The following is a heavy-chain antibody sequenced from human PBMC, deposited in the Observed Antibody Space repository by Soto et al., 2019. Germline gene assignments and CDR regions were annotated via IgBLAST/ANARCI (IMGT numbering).Heavy chain of an antibody. CDR3: AKDVSSGYDIYYYGMDV. Sequence: PGGSLRLSCAASGFTFGIYAMSWVRQAPGKGLEWVSAISGSGGSTYYADSVKGRFTISRDNSKNTLYLQMNSLRAEDTAVYYCAKDVSSGYDIYYYGMDVWGQGTTVTVSS. V-gene: IGHV3-23*01. CDR2: ISGSGGST. D-gene: IGHD5-12*01. CDR1: GFTFGIYA. J-gene: IGHJ6*02.